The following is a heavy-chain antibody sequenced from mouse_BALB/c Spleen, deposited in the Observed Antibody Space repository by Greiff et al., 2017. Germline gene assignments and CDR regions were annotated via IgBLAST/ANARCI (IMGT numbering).Heavy chain of an antibody. Sequence: VMLVESGPGLVAPSQSLSITCTVSGFSLTSYGVHWVRQPPGKGLEWLGVIWAGGSTNYNSALMSRLSISKDNSKSQVFLKMNSLQTDDTAMYYCAREGYYGNSYAMDYWGQGTSVTVSS. V-gene: IGHV2-9*02. J-gene: IGHJ4*01. CDR1: GFSLTSYG. D-gene: IGHD2-1*01. CDR2: IWAGGST. CDR3: AREGYYGNSYAMDY.